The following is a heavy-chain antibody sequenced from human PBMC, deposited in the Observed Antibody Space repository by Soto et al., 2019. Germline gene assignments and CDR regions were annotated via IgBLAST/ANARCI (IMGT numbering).Heavy chain of an antibody. CDR2: ISYDGSNK. Sequence: GGSLRLSCAASDFTVSSNYMYWIRQAPGKGLEWVAVISYDGSNKYYADSVKGRFTISRDNSKNTLYLQMNSLRAEDTAVYYSAKEAEPIFGEVNYYFDYWGQGTLVTVSS. J-gene: IGHJ4*02. V-gene: IGHV3-30*18. CDR3: AKEAEPIFGEVNYYFDY. D-gene: IGHD3-3*01. CDR1: DFTVSSNY.